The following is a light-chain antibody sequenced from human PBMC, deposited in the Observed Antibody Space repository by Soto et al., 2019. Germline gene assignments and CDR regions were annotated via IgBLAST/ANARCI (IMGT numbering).Light chain of an antibody. CDR2: SAS. Sequence: EIVLTQSPGTLSLSPGERGTLSCRASQSVSSSYLAWFQQRPGQAPRLLIYSASSMATGIPDRFSGSGSGRDFNLTISRLEPEDSAVYYCQQFGDSQFTFGSGTKVDIK. J-gene: IGKJ3*01. CDR1: QSVSSSY. CDR3: QQFGDSQFT. V-gene: IGKV3-20*01.